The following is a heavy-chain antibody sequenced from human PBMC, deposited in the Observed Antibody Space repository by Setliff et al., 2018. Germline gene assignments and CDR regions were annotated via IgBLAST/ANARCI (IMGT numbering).Heavy chain of an antibody. Sequence: SETLSLTCAVSGVSINSLNWWTWVRQSPGKGLEWIGEIYHDGSTKFNPSVHYNPSLKSRVTISIDKSKNQFSLKLTSVTAADTAVYYCAKGGGRYHSASWGQGTLVTVLL. CDR1: GVSINSLNW. J-gene: IGHJ4*02. CDR2: IYHDGST. D-gene: IGHD1-26*01. V-gene: IGHV4-4*02. CDR3: AKGGGRYHSAS.